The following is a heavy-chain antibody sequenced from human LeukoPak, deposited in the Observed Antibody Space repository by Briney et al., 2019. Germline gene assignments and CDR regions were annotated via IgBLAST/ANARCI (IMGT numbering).Heavy chain of an antibody. CDR2: INPNSGGT. CDR3: ASPRGRDGYNYGFFDY. V-gene: IGHV1-2*06. Sequence: ASVKVSCKASGYTFTGHYMHWVRPAPGQGLEWMGRINPNSGGTNYAQKFQGRVPMTRDTSISTAYMELSRLRSDDTAVYYCASPRGRDGYNYGFFDYWGQGTLVTVSS. D-gene: IGHD5-24*01. CDR1: GYTFTGHY. J-gene: IGHJ4*02.